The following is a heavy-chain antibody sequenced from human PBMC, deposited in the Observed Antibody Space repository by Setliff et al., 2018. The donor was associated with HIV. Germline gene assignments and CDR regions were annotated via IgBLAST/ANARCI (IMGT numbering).Heavy chain of an antibody. J-gene: IGHJ6*01. CDR3: ARDNSYYYGSGSHYWYGMDV. CDR1: GGSLNTGTYY. Sequence: KTSETLSLTCTVSGGSLNTGTYYWSWIRQPAGKGLEWIGRLHLSGDTNYNPSLKSRVTMSIDTSKNQFSLKLSSVTAADTAVYYCARDNSYYYGSGSHYWYGMDVWGQGTTVTVSS. V-gene: IGHV4-61*02. D-gene: IGHD3-10*01. CDR2: LHLSGDT.